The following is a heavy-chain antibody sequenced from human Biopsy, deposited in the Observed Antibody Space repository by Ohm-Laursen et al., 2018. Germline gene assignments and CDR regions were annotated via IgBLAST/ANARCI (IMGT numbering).Heavy chain of an antibody. J-gene: IGHJ4*02. CDR1: GGSISDSTYH. CDR3: ARQVDFWSGYVDY. D-gene: IGHD3-3*01. V-gene: IGHV4-39*01. CDR2: IYYSGNT. Sequence: SETLSLTCTVSGGSISDSTYHWGWIRQSPGKGLEWIGNIYYSGNTDYSPSLKSRVTISVDTSNNQFSLKLRSVTAADTAVYYCARQVDFWSGYVDYWGQGTLVAVSS.